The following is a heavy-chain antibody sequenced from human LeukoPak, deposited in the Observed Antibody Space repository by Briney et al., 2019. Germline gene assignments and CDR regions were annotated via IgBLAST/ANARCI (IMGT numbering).Heavy chain of an antibody. Sequence: ASVKVSCKASGYTLTSYGISWVRQAPGQGVEWMGWISAYNGNTNYAQKLQGRVNMTIDTSTSTAYMELRSLRSDDTAVYYCARDHRAISFEAGNWFDPWGQGTLVTVSS. CDR1: GYTLTSYG. J-gene: IGHJ5*02. CDR2: ISAYNGNT. D-gene: IGHD3-3*02. V-gene: IGHV1-18*01. CDR3: ARDHRAISFEAGNWFDP.